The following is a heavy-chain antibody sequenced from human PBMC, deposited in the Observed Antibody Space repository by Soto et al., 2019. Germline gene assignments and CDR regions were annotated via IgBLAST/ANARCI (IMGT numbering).Heavy chain of an antibody. CDR3: AHRRGYCSGGSWYSIWFDP. Sequence: QITLKESGPTLVKPTQTLTLTCTFSGFSLSTSGVGVGWIRQPPGKALEWLALIYWDDDKRYSPSLKSRLTITKDTSKNQAVLTMTNMDPVDTATYSCAHRRGYCSGGSWYSIWFDPWGQGTLVTVSS. CDR1: GFSLSTSGVG. J-gene: IGHJ5*02. D-gene: IGHD2-15*01. V-gene: IGHV2-5*02. CDR2: IYWDDDK.